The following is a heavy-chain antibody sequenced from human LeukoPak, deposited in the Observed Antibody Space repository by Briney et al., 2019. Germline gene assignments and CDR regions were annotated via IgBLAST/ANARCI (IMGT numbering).Heavy chain of an antibody. CDR3: ARRGYCSSTSCYEYWFDP. D-gene: IGHD2-2*01. J-gene: IGHJ5*02. V-gene: IGHV4-39*01. Sequence: PSETLSLTCTVSGGSISSSSYYWGWIRQPPGKGLEWIGIIYYSGSTYYNPSLKSRLTISVDTSKNQFSLKLSSVTATDTAVYYCARRGYCSSTSCYEYWFDPWGEGTLVTVSS. CDR1: GGSISSSSYY. CDR2: IYYSGST.